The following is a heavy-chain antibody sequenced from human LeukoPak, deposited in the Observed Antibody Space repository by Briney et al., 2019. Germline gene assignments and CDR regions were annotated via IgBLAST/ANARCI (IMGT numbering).Heavy chain of an antibody. D-gene: IGHD1-26*01. CDR3: ARVTSGSYYTHYYYYMDV. CDR2: IYYSGST. J-gene: IGHJ6*03. V-gene: IGHV4-59*01. CDR1: GGSISSYY. Sequence: SETLSLTCTVSGGSISSYYWSWIRQPPGKGLEWIGYIYYSGSTNYNPSLKSRVTISVDTSKNQFSLKLSSVTAADTAVYYCARVTSGSYYTHYYYYMDVWGKGTTVTVSS.